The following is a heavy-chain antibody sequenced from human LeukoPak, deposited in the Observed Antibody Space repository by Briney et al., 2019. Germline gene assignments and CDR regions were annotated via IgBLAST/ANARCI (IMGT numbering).Heavy chain of an antibody. Sequence: GGSLRFSCAASGFTFSSYWMSWVRQAPGKGLEWVANIKQDGSEKYYVDSVKGRFTISRDNAKNSLYLQMNSLRAEDTAVYYCAKDGGGIAAAGTWENWFDPWGQGTLVTVSS. V-gene: IGHV3-7*01. D-gene: IGHD6-13*01. CDR3: AKDGGGIAAAGTWENWFDP. J-gene: IGHJ5*02. CDR1: GFTFSSYW. CDR2: IKQDGSEK.